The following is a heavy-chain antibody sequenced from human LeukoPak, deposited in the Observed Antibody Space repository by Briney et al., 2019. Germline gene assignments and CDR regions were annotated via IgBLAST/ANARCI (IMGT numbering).Heavy chain of an antibody. J-gene: IGHJ6*03. Sequence: ASVKVSCKASGYTFTMYYIHWVRQAPGQGLEWMGMINPSDGATTYAQRFQGRVTMTRDMSTTTVYMDLRGLRSEDTAMYFCAREQRGGRSGSLGGLFASYYTYYYMDVWGRGTTVTVSS. CDR1: GYTFTMYY. CDR2: INPSDGAT. V-gene: IGHV1-46*01. D-gene: IGHD3-16*01. CDR3: AREQRGGRSGSLGGLFASYYTYYYMDV.